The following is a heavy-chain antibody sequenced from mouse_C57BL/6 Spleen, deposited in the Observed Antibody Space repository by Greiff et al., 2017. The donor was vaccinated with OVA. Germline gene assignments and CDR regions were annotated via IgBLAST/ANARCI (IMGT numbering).Heavy chain of an antibody. CDR1: GYAFSSSW. V-gene: IGHV1-82*01. CDR2: IYPGDGDT. D-gene: IGHD1-1*01. Sequence: VKLQQSGPELVKPGASVKISCKASGYAFSSSWMNWVKQRPGKGLEWIGRIYPGDGDTNYNGKFKGKATLTADKSSSTAYMQLSSLTSEDSAVYFCARGDYGSSWGFAYWGQGTLVTVSA. J-gene: IGHJ3*01. CDR3: ARGDYGSSWGFAY.